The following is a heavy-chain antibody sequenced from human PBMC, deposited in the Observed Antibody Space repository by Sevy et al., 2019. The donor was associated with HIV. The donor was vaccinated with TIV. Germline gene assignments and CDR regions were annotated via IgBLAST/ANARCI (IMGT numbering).Heavy chain of an antibody. CDR2: ISYDGSNK. Sequence: GGSLRLSCAASGFTFSNYDMHWVRQAPGKGLEWVAAISYDGSNKYYADSVKGRFTISRDNSKNTLYLQMNSLRAEDTAVYYCARVDEQRWLRLYYFDYWGQGTLVTVSS. J-gene: IGHJ4*02. CDR3: ARVDEQRWLRLYYFDY. V-gene: IGHV3-30*04. D-gene: IGHD5-12*01. CDR1: GFTFSNYD.